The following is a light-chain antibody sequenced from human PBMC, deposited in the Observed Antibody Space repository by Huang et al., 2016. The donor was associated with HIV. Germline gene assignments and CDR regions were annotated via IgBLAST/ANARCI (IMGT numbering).Light chain of an antibody. J-gene: IGKJ1*01. CDR1: QGITDD. CDR2: GAS. V-gene: IGKV1-6*01. Sequence: QVPSSLSASVGDRVTITCRASQGITDDLAWYQQKPGKAPKLLISGASTWRSGVPSRFSGRGSGTDFTLTISSLQPEDYATYYCLQDHNYPRTFGQGTKVEI. CDR3: LQDHNYPRT.